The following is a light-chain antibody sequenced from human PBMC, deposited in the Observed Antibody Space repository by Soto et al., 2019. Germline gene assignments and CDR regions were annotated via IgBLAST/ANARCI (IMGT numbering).Light chain of an antibody. CDR3: SSYTTSSTRV. V-gene: IGLV2-14*01. CDR2: EVT. J-gene: IGLJ1*01. CDR1: SIDVGIYNY. Sequence: QSALTQPAPVSGSPGQSIAISCTLSSIDVGIYNYVSWYQQHPGKVPKLIIYEVTNRPSGVSNRFSGSKSGNTASLTISGLQAEDEADYYCSSYTTSSTRVFGTGTKVTV.